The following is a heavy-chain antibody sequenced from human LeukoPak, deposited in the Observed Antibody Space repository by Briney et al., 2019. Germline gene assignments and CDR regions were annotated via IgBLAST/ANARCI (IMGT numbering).Heavy chain of an antibody. D-gene: IGHD3-16*01. V-gene: IGHV3-74*01. CDR2: INGDGSST. Sequence: PGGSLRLSCAASGFTFSDYWMHWVRQAPGKGLVWVARINGDGSSTSYADSVKGRFAISRDNAKNTLDLQMSSLRAEDTAVYYCVRARSGDFDYWGQGTLVTVSS. CDR1: GFTFSDYW. J-gene: IGHJ4*02. CDR3: VRARSGDFDY.